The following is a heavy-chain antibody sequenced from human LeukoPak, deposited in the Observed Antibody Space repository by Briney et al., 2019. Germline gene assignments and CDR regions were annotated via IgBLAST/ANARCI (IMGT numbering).Heavy chain of an antibody. CDR2: IKTKAESYAT. CDR3: TRLSGGNSDSYYYGLDV. V-gene: IGHV3-73*01. J-gene: IGHJ6*02. Sequence: PGGSLKLSCAASGFTFSGSAIHWVRQASGKGLEWVARIKTKAESYATAYVASVKGRFTISRGDSKNTAYLQMDSLKTEDTAMYYCTRLSGGNSDSYYYGLDVWGQGTTVTVSS. D-gene: IGHD4-23*01. CDR1: GFTFSGSA.